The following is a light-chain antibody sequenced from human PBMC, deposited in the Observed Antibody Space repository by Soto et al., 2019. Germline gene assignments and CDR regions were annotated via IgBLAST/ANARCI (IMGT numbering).Light chain of an antibody. V-gene: IGKV3-20*01. CDR2: GAS. Sequence: EIVLTQSPGTLSLSPGERATLSCRASQSVSSSYLAWYQQKPGQAPRLLIYGASSRATGIPDRFSGSGSGTDFTLTLSRLEPEDFAVYYCQQYGRSPSTFGGGTKVEIK. CDR3: QQYGRSPST. CDR1: QSVSSSY. J-gene: IGKJ4*01.